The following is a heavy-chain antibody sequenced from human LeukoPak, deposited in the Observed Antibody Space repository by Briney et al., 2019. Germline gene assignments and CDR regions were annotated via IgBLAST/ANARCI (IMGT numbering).Heavy chain of an antibody. CDR3: ARGAYGSGSSYNYYGMDV. CDR1: GYRFATSW. J-gene: IGHJ6*02. V-gene: IGHV5-51*01. D-gene: IGHD3-10*01. CDR2: IYPDDSDS. Sequence: GESLKISCKGSGYRFATSWIAWVRQMPGKGLEWMGIIYPDDSDSRYSPSFEGQVTSSADKSISTAYLQWSSLKASDTAIYYCARGAYGSGSSYNYYGMDVWGQGTPVTVSS.